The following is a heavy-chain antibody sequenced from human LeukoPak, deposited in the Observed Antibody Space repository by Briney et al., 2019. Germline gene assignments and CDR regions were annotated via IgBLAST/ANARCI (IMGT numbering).Heavy chain of an antibody. V-gene: IGHV1-69*05. CDR3: RSGDGYNYDY. D-gene: IGHD5-24*01. J-gene: IGHJ4*02. Sequence: SVRVSCKASGGTFSSYAISWVRQAPGQGLEWMGGIIPIFGTANYAQKFQGRVTITTDESTSTAYMELSSLRSEDTAVYYCRSGDGYNYDYWGQGTLVTVSS. CDR1: GGTFSSYA. CDR2: IIPIFGTA.